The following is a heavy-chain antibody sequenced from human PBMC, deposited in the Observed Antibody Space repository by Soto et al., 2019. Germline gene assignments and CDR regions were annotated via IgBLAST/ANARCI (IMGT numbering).Heavy chain of an antibody. J-gene: IGHJ3*02. CDR3: AKASYDFWSGLNAFDI. Sequence: EVQLLESGGGLVQRGGSLRLSCAASRFTFSSYAMSWVRQAPGKGLEWVSAIRGSGGSTYYADSVKGRFTISRDNSKNTLYLQMNSLRAEYTAVYYCAKASYDFWSGLNAFDIWGQGTMVTVSS. D-gene: IGHD3-3*01. CDR2: IRGSGGST. V-gene: IGHV3-23*01. CDR1: RFTFSSYA.